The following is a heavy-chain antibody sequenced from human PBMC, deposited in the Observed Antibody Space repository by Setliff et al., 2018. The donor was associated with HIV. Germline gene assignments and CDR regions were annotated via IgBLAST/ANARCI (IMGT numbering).Heavy chain of an antibody. CDR2: IVVGSGNT. V-gene: IGHV1-58*02. Sequence: SVKVSCKTSGFTFTTSTMQWVRQARGQRLEWIGWIVVGSGNTNYAQEFQERVTITRDMSTNTAYMELRSLRSEDTAVYYCARAYYDSVWGSHRYRFYYFDYWGQGSLVTVSS. CDR1: GFTFTTST. CDR3: ARAYYDSVWGSHRYRFYYFDY. D-gene: IGHD3-16*02. J-gene: IGHJ4*02.